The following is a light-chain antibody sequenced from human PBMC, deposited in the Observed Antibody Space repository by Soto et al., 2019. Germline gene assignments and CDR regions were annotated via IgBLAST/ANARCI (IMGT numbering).Light chain of an antibody. J-gene: IGKJ2*01. CDR1: QSLLHSNGYNS. V-gene: IGKV2-28*01. CDR3: LQALQTPYP. CDR2: LGS. Sequence: DIVMTQSPLSLPVTPGDPASISCRSSQSLLHSNGYNSLDWYLQKPGQSPQLLIYLGSNRASGVPDRFSGSGSGTDFTLKISGVEAADVGVDYYLQALQTPYPFGHGNQVDIK.